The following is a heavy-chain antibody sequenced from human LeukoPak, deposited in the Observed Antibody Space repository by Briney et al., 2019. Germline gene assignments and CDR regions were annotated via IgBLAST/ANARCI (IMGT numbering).Heavy chain of an antibody. CDR3: RLRSDAFEI. J-gene: IGHJ3*02. CDR1: GFTFSNYW. D-gene: IGHD4-17*01. Sequence: GGSLRLSCAASGFTFSNYWMDWVRQAPGKGLVWVSRIYSDGSSTSYADSVKGRFTISRDNARNTLYLHMNTLRVEDTAVYYCRLRSDAFEIWGQGTLVTVSS. CDR2: IYSDGSST. V-gene: IGHV3-74*01.